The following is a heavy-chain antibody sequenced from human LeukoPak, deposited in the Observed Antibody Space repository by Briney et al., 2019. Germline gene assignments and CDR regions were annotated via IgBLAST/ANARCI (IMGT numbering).Heavy chain of an antibody. CDR2: IDPVSGAT. V-gene: IGHV1-2*02. J-gene: IGHJ4*02. Sequence: ASVKVSCRASGYSFTGYYMHWVRQAPGQGLEWMGWIDPVSGATKYAQMFQGRVTMTRDTSISTAYMDLSWLRSDDTAVYYCAREEWLQYYFDYWGQGTLATVSS. CDR1: GYSFTGYY. CDR3: AREEWLQYYFDY. D-gene: IGHD5-24*01.